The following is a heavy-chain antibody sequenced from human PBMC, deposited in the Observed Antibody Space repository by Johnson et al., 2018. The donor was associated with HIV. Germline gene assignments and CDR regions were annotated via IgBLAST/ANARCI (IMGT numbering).Heavy chain of an antibody. CDR2: INQDGSEK. J-gene: IGHJ3*02. D-gene: IGHD3-10*01. V-gene: IGHV3-7*02. CDR3: ASKGDACYI. CDR1: GFTFSHYW. Sequence: MLLVESGGGLVQPGGSLRLSCLPSGFTFSHYWMSWVRQAPGKGLEWVANINQDGSEKFYLDSVKGRFTISRDNATKSLFLEMSSLRYEDTATYYCASKGDACYIWCQGTKASVCS.